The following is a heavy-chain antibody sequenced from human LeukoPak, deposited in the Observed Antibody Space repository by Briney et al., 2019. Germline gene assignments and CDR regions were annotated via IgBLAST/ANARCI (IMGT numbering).Heavy chain of an antibody. CDR1: GFTFSSYG. J-gene: IGHJ3*02. Sequence: GRSLRLSCAASGFTFSSYGMHWARQAPGKGLEWVAVIWYDGSNKYYADSVKGRFTISRDNSKDTLYLQMNSLRAEDTAVYYCASFGEAANDAFDIWGQGTMVTVSS. CDR3: ASFGEAANDAFDI. V-gene: IGHV3-33*01. D-gene: IGHD2-15*01. CDR2: IWYDGSNK.